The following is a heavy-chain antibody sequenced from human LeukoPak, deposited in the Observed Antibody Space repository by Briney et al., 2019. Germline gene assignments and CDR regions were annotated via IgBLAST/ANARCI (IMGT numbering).Heavy chain of an antibody. V-gene: IGHV3-23*01. CDR1: GFTFSSYA. CDR3: AKDSYDNPGAFDI. CDR2: ISGSSGST. J-gene: IGHJ3*02. Sequence: GGSLRLSCAASGFTFSSYAMSWVRQAPGKGLEGVSAISGSSGSTYYADSVKGRFTISRDNSKNTLYLQMNSLRAEDTAVYYCAKDSYDNPGAFDIWGQGTMVTVSS. D-gene: IGHD3-22*01.